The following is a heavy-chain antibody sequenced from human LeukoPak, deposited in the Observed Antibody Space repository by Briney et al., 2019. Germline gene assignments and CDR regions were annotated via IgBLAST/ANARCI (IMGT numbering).Heavy chain of an antibody. CDR3: ARDNRAVAGLDY. D-gene: IGHD6-19*01. Sequence: SETLSLTCTVSGGSISSGSYYWSWIRQPAGMGLEWIGRIYTSGSTNYNPSLKSRVTISVDTSKNQFSLKLSSVTAADTALYYCARDNRAVAGLDYWGQGTLVTVSS. J-gene: IGHJ4*02. CDR1: GGSISSGSYY. CDR2: IYTSGST. V-gene: IGHV4-61*02.